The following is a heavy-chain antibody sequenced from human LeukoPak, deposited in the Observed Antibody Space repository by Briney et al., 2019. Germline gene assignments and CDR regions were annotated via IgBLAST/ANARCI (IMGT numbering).Heavy chain of an antibody. J-gene: IGHJ4*02. D-gene: IGHD3-9*01. Sequence: PGGSLRLSCAASGFTFSSYGMHWVRQAPGKGLEWVAVIWYDGSNKYYADSVKGRFTISRDNSKNTLYLQMNSLRAEDTAVYYCARDFSSRYDILTGTPDYWGQGTLVTVSS. CDR2: IWYDGSNK. CDR3: ARDFSSRYDILTGTPDY. CDR1: GFTFSSYG. V-gene: IGHV3-33*01.